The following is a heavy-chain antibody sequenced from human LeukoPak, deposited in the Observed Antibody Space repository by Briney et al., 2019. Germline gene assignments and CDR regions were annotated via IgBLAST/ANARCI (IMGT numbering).Heavy chain of an antibody. CDR2: IDYDGINT. D-gene: IGHD3-10*01. Sequence: PGGSLRLSCAASGFTFSSYWMHWVRQAPGKGLMWVSRIDYDGINTNYADSVKGRFTISRDNAKNTLYLQMNSLRAEDTAVYYCARGARGSGTASDYWGQGTLVTVSS. J-gene: IGHJ4*02. CDR1: GFTFSSYW. V-gene: IGHV3-74*01. CDR3: ARGARGSGTASDY.